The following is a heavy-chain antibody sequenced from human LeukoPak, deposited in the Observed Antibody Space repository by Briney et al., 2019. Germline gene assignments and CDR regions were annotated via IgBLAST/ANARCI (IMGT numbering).Heavy chain of an antibody. J-gene: IGHJ4*02. V-gene: IGHV3-30*03. CDR1: GFTFSSYG. D-gene: IGHD4-4*01. Sequence: GGSLRLSCAASGFTFSSYGMHWVRQAPGKGLEWVAVISYDGGNKYYADSVKGRFTISRDNSKNTLYLQMNSLRAEDTAVYYCATSTVTTIYWGQGTLVTVSS. CDR3: ATSTVTTIY. CDR2: ISYDGGNK.